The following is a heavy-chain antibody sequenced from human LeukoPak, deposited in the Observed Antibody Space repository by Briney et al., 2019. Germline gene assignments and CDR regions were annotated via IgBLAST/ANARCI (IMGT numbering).Heavy chain of an antibody. J-gene: IGHJ4*02. CDR2: INSDGSTT. Sequence: PGGSLRLSCAASGFTFSSYWMHWVRQAPDKGLVWVSRINSDGSTTNYADSVKGRFTISRGNAKNTLYLQINGLRAEDTGVYYCARDLHYWGQGTLVTVSS. CDR3: ARDLHY. V-gene: IGHV3-74*01. CDR1: GFTFSSYW.